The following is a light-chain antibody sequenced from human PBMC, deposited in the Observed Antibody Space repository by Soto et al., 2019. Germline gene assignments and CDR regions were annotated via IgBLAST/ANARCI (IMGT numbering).Light chain of an antibody. Sequence: EIMLTQSTCTLSLSPGERATLSCWASQSVSSRPLAWYQQKPGQAPRLLISGASSRAADIPDRFSGSGSGTDFTLTINRLEPEDFAVYYCQQYDSSPRTFGQGTKVDIK. CDR2: GAS. CDR3: QQYDSSPRT. CDR1: QSVSSRP. J-gene: IGKJ1*01. V-gene: IGKV3-20*01.